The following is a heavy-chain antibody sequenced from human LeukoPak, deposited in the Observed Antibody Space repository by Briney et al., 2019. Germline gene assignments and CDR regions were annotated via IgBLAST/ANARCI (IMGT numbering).Heavy chain of an antibody. Sequence: GGSLRLSCAASGFTFDDYAMHWVRQAPVKGLEWVSGISWNSGSIGYADSVKGRFTISRDNAKNSLYLQMNSLRAEDTALYYCAKDYDFWSRYFNYWGQGTLVTVSS. V-gene: IGHV3-9*01. CDR3: AKDYDFWSRYFNY. J-gene: IGHJ4*02. D-gene: IGHD3-3*01. CDR1: GFTFDDYA. CDR2: ISWNSGSI.